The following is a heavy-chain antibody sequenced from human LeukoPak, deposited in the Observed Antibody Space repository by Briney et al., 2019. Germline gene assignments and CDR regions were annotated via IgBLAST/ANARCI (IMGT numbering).Heavy chain of an antibody. CDR2: IDWDDDK. CDR1: GFSLSTSGMR. J-gene: IGHJ4*02. CDR3: ARMGDGYYSYYFDY. V-gene: IGHV2-70*04. D-gene: IGHD3-22*01. Sequence: SGPTLVNPTQTLTLTCTFSGFSLSTSGMRVSWIRQPPGKALEWFALIDWDDDKFYSISLKTRLTISKDTSKNQVVLTMTNMDPVDTATYYCARMGDGYYSYYFDYWGQGTLVTVSS.